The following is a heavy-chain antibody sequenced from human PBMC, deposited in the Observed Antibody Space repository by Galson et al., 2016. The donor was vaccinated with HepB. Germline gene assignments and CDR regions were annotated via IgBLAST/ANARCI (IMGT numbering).Heavy chain of an antibody. CDR1: GFTLNSYA. CDR3: ARDPHALDF. CDR2: VSGSGDNT. Sequence: SLRLSCAASGFTLNSYAMHWVRRAPGKGLEWVSAVSGSGDNTYYADSVKGRFTVSRDNAKNSLYLQMNNLRDEDTAVYYCARDPHALDFWGQGTLVTVSS. V-gene: IGHV3-48*02. J-gene: IGHJ4*02.